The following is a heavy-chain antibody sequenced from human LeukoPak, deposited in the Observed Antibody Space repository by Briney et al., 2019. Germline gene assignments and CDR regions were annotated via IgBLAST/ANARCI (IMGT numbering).Heavy chain of an antibody. V-gene: IGHV4-39*01. Sequence: SETLSLTCTVSGGSISSSSYYWGWIRQPPGKGLEWIGSIYYSGSTYYNPSLKSRVTISVDTSKNQFSLKLSSVTAADTAVYYCARQDSSSWNYYFDYCGQGTLVTVSS. D-gene: IGHD6-13*01. J-gene: IGHJ4*02. CDR1: GGSISSSSYY. CDR3: ARQDSSSWNYYFDY. CDR2: IYYSGST.